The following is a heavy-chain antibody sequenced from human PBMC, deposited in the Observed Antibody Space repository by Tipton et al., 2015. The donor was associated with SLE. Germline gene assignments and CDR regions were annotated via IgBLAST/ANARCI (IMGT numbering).Heavy chain of an antibody. J-gene: IGHJ5*02. CDR3: AGDDYASGIT. Sequence: SLRLSCTASGFTFDDYAMHWVRQAPGKGLEWVSSISSSSRYIYHAESLKGRFTISRDNAKNSLYLQMNSLRVEDTAVYFCAGDDYASGITWGQGTLVTVSS. CDR2: ISSSSRYI. CDR1: GFTFDDYA. D-gene: IGHD3-10*01. V-gene: IGHV3-21*03.